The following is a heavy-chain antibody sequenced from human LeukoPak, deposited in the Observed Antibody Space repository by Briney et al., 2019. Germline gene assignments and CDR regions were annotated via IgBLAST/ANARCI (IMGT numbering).Heavy chain of an antibody. Sequence: SETLSLTCAVYGGSFSGYYWSWIRQPPGKGLEWIGYIYYSGSTNYNPSLKSRVTISVDTSKNQFSLKLSSVTAADTAVYYCARAHVTIFDSWFDPWGQGTLVTVSS. D-gene: IGHD3-3*01. CDR3: ARAHVTIFDSWFDP. CDR1: GGSFSGYY. J-gene: IGHJ5*02. V-gene: IGHV4-59*01. CDR2: IYYSGST.